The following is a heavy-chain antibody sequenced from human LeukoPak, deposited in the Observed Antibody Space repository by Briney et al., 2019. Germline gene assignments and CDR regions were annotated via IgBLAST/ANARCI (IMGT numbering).Heavy chain of an antibody. CDR1: GFTFDDYG. CDR2: INWNGGST. CDR3: ARGYNWNYQNAFDI. J-gene: IGHJ3*02. V-gene: IGHV3-20*04. D-gene: IGHD1-7*01. Sequence: GGSLRLSCAASGFTFDDYGMSWVRQAPGKGLEWVSGINWNGGSTGYADSVKGRFTISRDNAKNSLYLQMNSLRAEDTALYYCARGYNWNYQNAFDIWGQGTMVTVSS.